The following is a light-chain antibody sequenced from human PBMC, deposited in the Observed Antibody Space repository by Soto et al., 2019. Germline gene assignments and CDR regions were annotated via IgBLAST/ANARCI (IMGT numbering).Light chain of an antibody. J-gene: IGLJ2*01. CDR2: DVS. Sequence: QSALTQPASVSGSPGHSITISCAGTSSDVGGYNFVSWYQHHPGKVPKLMIYDVSNRPSGVSNRFSGSKSGNTASLTISGLQAEDEADYYCSSYTSSSTLLFGGGTKLTVL. CDR1: SSDVGGYNF. V-gene: IGLV2-14*03. CDR3: SSYTSSSTLL.